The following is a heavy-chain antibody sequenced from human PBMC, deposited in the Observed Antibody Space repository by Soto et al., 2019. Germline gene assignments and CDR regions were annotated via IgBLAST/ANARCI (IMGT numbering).Heavy chain of an antibody. CDR1: GYSFPSYW. CDR2: IYPGDSDT. Sequence: GESLKISCKGSGYSFPSYWIGWVRQMPGKGLECMGIIYPGDSDTRYSPSLQGQVTISADTSISTAYLQWTSLKASDTAMYYCARSRRGAYSSGWYSPSGYYNYGIDVWGQGTKVTVSS. D-gene: IGHD6-19*01. J-gene: IGHJ6*02. V-gene: IGHV5-51*01. CDR3: ARSRRGAYSSGWYSPSGYYNYGIDV.